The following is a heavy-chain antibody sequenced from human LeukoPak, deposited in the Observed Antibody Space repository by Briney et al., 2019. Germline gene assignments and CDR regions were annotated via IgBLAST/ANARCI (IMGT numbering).Heavy chain of an antibody. CDR1: GGSISSSSYY. CDR3: ARGYCTNGVCYGEDY. J-gene: IGHJ4*02. V-gene: IGHV4-61*01. Sequence: SETLSLTCTVSGGSISSSSYYWSWIRQPPGKGLEWIGYIYYSGSTIYNPSLKSRVTISVDTSKNQFSLKLSSVTAADTAVYYCARGYCTNGVCYGEDYWGQGTLVTVSS. CDR2: IYYSGST. D-gene: IGHD2-8*01.